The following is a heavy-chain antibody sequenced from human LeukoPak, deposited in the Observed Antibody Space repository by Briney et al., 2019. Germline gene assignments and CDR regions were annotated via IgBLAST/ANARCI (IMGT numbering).Heavy chain of an antibody. D-gene: IGHD1-26*01. V-gene: IGHV3-74*01. J-gene: IGHJ4*02. CDR3: ARGYSGTYRIDY. CDR2: INSDGSST. Sequence: GGSLRLSCAASGFTFISYWMHWVRQAPGKGLVRVSRINSDGSSTSYADSVKGRFTISRDNAKNTLYLQMNSLRAEDTAVYYCARGYSGTYRIDYWGQGTLVTVSS. CDR1: GFTFISYW.